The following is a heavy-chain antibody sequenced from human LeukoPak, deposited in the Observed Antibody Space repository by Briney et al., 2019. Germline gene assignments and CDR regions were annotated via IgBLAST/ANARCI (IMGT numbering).Heavy chain of an antibody. CDR3: ARGEYYHESSGYPNY. Sequence: GGSLRLSCAASGFTFSNSWMSWVRQAPGKGLECVANIKQDGSEKYYVDSVKGRFTISRDNAKNSLYLQMNSLRAEDTAGYHCARGEYYHESSGYPNYWGQGTLVTVSS. D-gene: IGHD3-22*01. CDR2: IKQDGSEK. J-gene: IGHJ4*02. CDR1: GFTFSNSW. V-gene: IGHV3-7*01.